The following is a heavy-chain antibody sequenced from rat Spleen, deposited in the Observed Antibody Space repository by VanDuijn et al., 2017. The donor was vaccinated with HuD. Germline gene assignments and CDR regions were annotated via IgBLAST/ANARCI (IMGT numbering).Heavy chain of an antibody. CDR2: IIYDGSRT. J-gene: IGHJ2*01. V-gene: IGHV5-7*01. Sequence: EVQLVESGGGLVQPGRSMKLSCAASGFTFSDYAMAWVRQSPKKGLEWVATIIYDGSRTYYRDSVKGRFTISRDNAKSTLYLQMNSLRSEDTATYYCTRGTTVATLDYWGQGVMVTVSS. CDR3: TRGTTVATLDY. CDR1: GFTFSDYA. D-gene: IGHD1-8*01.